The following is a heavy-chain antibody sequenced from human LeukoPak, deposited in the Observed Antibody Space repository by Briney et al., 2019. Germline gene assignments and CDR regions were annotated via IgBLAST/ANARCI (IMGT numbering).Heavy chain of an antibody. D-gene: IGHD3-22*01. CDR1: GYTFTSYY. J-gene: IGHJ4*02. CDR2: INPSGGST. Sequence: ASVKVSCKASGYTFTSYYMHWVRQAPGRGLEWMGIINPSGGSTSYAQKFQGRVTMTRDTSTSTVYMELSSLRSEDTAVYYCARDLWISSKIGYYFLVGYWGQGTLVTVSS. CDR3: ARDLWISSKIGYYFLVGY. V-gene: IGHV1-46*01.